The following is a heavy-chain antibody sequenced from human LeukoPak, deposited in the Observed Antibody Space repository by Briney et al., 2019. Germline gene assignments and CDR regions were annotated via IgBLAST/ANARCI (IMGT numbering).Heavy chain of an antibody. V-gene: IGHV3-30*03. D-gene: IGHD3-3*01. CDR3: ARVSRFLEWLPTTRSYYYYGMDV. J-gene: IGHJ6*02. CDR1: GFTFSSYG. Sequence: GGSLRLSCAASGFTFSSYGMHWVRQAPGEGLEWVAVIRYDGSVQYYADSVKGRFTISRDNSMHTLYLQMSCLRAEDTAVYYCARVSRFLEWLPTTRSYYYYGMDVWGQGTTVTVSS. CDR2: IRYDGSVQ.